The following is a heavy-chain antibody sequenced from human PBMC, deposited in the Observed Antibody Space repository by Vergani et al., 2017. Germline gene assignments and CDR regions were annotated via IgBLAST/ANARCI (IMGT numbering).Heavy chain of an antibody. J-gene: IGHJ6*03. CDR2: ISAYNGNT. D-gene: IGHD3-3*01. V-gene: IGHV1-18*01. CDR3: ARVLTIFGVVNFPYYYMDV. CDR1: GYTFTSYG. Sequence: QVQLVPSGAEVKKPGASVKVSCKASGYTFTSYGISWVRQAPGQGLEWMGWISAYNGNTNYAQKLQGRVTMTTDTSTSTAYMELRSLRSDDTAVYYCARVLTIFGVVNFPYYYMDVWGKGTTVTVSS.